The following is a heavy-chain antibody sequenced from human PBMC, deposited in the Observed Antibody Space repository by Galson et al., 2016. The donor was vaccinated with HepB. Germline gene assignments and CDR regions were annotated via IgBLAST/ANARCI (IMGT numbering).Heavy chain of an antibody. CDR1: GFVFSDYT. D-gene: IGHD3-22*01. Sequence: SLRLSCAASGFVFSDYTMNWVRQAPGKGLQWVAFIWYDGTNKYYADSVKGRFTISRDNSKNTLYLQMNSLRAEDTAVYYCASSGGYRVVQGSLDYWGQGTLVTVSS. CDR2: IWYDGTNK. V-gene: IGHV3-33*08. CDR3: ASSGGYRVVQGSLDY. J-gene: IGHJ4*02.